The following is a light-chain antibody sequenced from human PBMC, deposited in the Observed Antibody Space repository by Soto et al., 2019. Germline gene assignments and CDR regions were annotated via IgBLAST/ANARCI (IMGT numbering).Light chain of an antibody. Sequence: QSVLTQPPSASGSPGQSVTISCTGTSSDIGGYKYVSWYQQHPGKAPKLMIYEVSKRPSGVPDRFSGSKSGNTASLTVSGLQAEDEADYYCSSYVGSNNYVFGTGTKLTVL. CDR1: SSDIGGYKY. J-gene: IGLJ1*01. CDR3: SSYVGSNNYV. CDR2: EVS. V-gene: IGLV2-8*01.